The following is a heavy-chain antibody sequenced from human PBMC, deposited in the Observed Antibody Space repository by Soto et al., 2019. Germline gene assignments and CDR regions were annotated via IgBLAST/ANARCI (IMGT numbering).Heavy chain of an antibody. CDR2: IGPYNGNT. J-gene: IGHJ2*01. CDR3: ARCYCSVGSCYTCWHFDL. CDR1: GYTFNNYG. Sequence: QVPLVQSGAEVKKPGASVKVSCKASGYTFNNYGISWVRQAPGQGLEGMGWIGPYNGNTDHAQNFQGRVTMTTDTSTNTAYMELRSLRSDDTALYYCARCYCSVGSCYTCWHFDLWGRGTLVTVSS. D-gene: IGHD2-15*01. V-gene: IGHV1-18*01.